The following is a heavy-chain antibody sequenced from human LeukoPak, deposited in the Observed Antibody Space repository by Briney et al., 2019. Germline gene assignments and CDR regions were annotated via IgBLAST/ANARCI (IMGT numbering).Heavy chain of an antibody. D-gene: IGHD3-22*01. CDR3: ARDGLYYDSSGYYLGC. Sequence: GGSLRLSCAASGFTFSSYSMNWVRQAPGKGLEWVSVIYSGGSTYYADSVKGRFTISRDNSKNTLYLQMNSLRAEDTAVYYCARDGLYYDSSGYYLGCWGQGTLVTVSS. CDR1: GFTFSSYS. V-gene: IGHV3-66*01. J-gene: IGHJ4*02. CDR2: IYSGGST.